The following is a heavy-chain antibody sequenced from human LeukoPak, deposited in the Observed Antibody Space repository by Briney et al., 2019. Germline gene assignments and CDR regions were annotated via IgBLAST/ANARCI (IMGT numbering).Heavy chain of an antibody. V-gene: IGHV1-3*01. J-gene: IGHJ6*02. Sequence: ASVKVSCKASGYTFTSYAMHWVRQAPGQRLEWMGWTNAGNGNTKYSQKFQGRVTITRDTSASTAYMELSSLRSEDTAVYYCARDSSAAGRDYYYYYGMDVWGQGTTVTVSS. CDR1: GYTFTSYA. CDR3: ARDSSAAGRDYYYYYGMDV. D-gene: IGHD6-13*01. CDR2: TNAGNGNT.